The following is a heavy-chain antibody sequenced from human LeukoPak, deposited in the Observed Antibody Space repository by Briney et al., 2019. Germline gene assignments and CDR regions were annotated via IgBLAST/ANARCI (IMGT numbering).Heavy chain of an antibody. CDR3: AGTYYDFWSGYYLHHPRWAFDI. V-gene: IGHV3-53*01. J-gene: IGHJ3*02. CDR2: IYSGGST. D-gene: IGHD3-3*01. CDR1: GFTVSSNY. Sequence: QPGGSLRLSCAASGFTVSSNYMSWVRQAPGKGLEWVSVIYSGGSTYYADSVKGRFTISRDNSKNTLYLQMNSLRAEDTAVYYCAGTYYDFWSGYYLHHPRWAFDIWGQGTMVTVSS.